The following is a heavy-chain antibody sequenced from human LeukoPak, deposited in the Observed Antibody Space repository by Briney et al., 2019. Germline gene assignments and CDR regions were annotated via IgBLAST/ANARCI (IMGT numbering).Heavy chain of an antibody. V-gene: IGHV3-74*01. D-gene: IGHD3-3*01. CDR2: IKYDGSAT. J-gene: IGHJ4*02. CDR3: VSGSLQSGYNFDY. Sequence: GGSLRLSCAASGFTFSNYDMHWIRQVPGKGLVWVSHIKYDGSATNYADSVKGRFTISRDNAKNTLYLQMNSLRAEDTAVYYCVSGSLQSGYNFDYWGQGALVTVSS. CDR1: GFTFSNYD.